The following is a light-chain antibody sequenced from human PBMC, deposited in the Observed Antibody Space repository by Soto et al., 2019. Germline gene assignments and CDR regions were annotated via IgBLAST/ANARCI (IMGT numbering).Light chain of an antibody. CDR1: SSDVWSYNL. CDR3: CSYAGSSTSHVV. J-gene: IGLJ2*01. V-gene: IGLV2-23*01. CDR2: EGS. Sequence: QSALTQPASVSGSPGQSITISCTGTSSDVWSYNLVSWYQQHPGKAPKLMIYEGSKRPSGVSNRFSGSKSGNTASLTISGLQAEDEADYYCCSYAGSSTSHVVFGGGTKVTVL.